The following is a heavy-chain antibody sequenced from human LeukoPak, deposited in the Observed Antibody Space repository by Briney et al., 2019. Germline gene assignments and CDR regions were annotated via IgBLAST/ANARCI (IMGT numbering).Heavy chain of an antibody. CDR2: TSSSGSTI. J-gene: IGHJ4*02. V-gene: IGHV3-48*03. CDR3: ARDRYCSGGSCPGVD. D-gene: IGHD2-15*01. CDR1: GFTFSSYE. Sequence: PGGSLRLSCAASGFTFSSYEMNWVRQAPGKGLEWGSDTSSSGSTIYYADPVKGGFTISTDNAKNSLYLQMNSLRAEDTAVYYCARDRYCSGGSCPGVDWGQGTLVTVSS.